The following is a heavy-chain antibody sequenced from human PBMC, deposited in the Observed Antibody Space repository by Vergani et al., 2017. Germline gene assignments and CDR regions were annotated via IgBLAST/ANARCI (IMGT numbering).Heavy chain of an antibody. J-gene: IGHJ6*02. D-gene: IGHD2-2*01. Sequence: QVQLVQSGAEVKKPGSSVKVSCKASGGTFSSYTISWVRQAPGQGLEWMGRIIPILGIANYAQKFQGRVTITADKSTSTAYMELSSLRSEDTAVYYCARQGYCSSTSCYGYYFYYGMDVWGQVTTVTVSS. CDR2: IIPILGIA. CDR3: ARQGYCSSTSCYGYYFYYGMDV. V-gene: IGHV1-69*02. CDR1: GGTFSSYT.